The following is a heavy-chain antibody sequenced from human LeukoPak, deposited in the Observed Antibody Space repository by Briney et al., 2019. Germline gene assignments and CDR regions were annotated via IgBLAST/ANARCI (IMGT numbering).Heavy chain of an antibody. D-gene: IGHD3-10*01. CDR1: GGSFGGYY. CDR3: ARMYITMVRGVIGYYYGMDV. V-gene: IGHV4-34*01. J-gene: IGHJ6*04. Sequence: SETLSLTCAVYGGSFGGYYWSWIRKPPGKGLEWIGEINLSGSTNYNPSLKSRVTISVDTSKNQFSLKLSSVTAADTAVYYCARMYITMVRGVIGYYYGMDVWGKGTTVTVSS. CDR2: INLSGST.